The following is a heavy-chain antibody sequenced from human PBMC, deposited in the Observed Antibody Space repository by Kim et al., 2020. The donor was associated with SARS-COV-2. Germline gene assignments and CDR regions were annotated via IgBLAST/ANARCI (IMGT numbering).Heavy chain of an antibody. CDR2: ISSNGGST. CDR1: GFTFSSYA. V-gene: IGHV3-64D*06. Sequence: GGSLRLSCSASGFTFSSYAMHWVRQAPGKGLEYVSAISSNGGSTYYADSVKGRFTISRDNSKNTLYLQMSSLRAEDTAVYYCVKDTYGDSPYYGMDVWGQGTTVTVSS. CDR3: VKDTYGDSPYYGMDV. D-gene: IGHD4-17*01. J-gene: IGHJ6*02.